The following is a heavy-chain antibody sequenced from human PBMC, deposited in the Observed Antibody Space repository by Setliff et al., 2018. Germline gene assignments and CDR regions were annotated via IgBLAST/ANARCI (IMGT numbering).Heavy chain of an antibody. CDR2: RHDNGER. CDR1: PGSISRHY. CDR3: AGRPQNTPMGPCDY. V-gene: IGHV4-59*11. J-gene: IGHJ4*02. D-gene: IGHD5-18*01. Sequence: SEPLSLTCTVSPGSISRHYWSWFRQAPGKGLEWIGYRHDNGERDYNPSLGSRVTISVDTSKNQFSLMLTSVTAADTAIYYCAGRPQNTPMGPCDYWGQGTLVTVSS.